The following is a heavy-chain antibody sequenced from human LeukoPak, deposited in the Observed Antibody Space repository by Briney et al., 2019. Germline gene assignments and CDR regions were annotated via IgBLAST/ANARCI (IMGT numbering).Heavy chain of an antibody. CDR1: GFTFSDYY. D-gene: IGHD1-26*01. V-gene: IGHV3-11*04. Sequence: GGSRRLSCAASGFTFSDYYMSWIRQAPGKGLEWVSYISSSGSTIYYADSVKGRFTISRDNAKNLLYLQMNSLRAEDTAVYYCARVRGSYYDGYFDYWGQGTLVTVSS. CDR3: ARVRGSYYDGYFDY. CDR2: ISSSGSTI. J-gene: IGHJ4*02.